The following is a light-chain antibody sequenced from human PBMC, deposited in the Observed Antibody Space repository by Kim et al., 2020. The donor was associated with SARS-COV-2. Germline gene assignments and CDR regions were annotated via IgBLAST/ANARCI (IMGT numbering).Light chain of an antibody. V-gene: IGLV3-19*01. CDR1: SLGKYP. CDR3: GSRDNNGPGV. J-gene: IGLJ3*02. CDR2: DKN. Sequence: AMGQTVRITCLGDSLGKYPASCYQQKPGQAPILVMHDKNNVRPSGVPDRFSGSNSGNTAFLTITGAQVEDEAAYYCGSRDNNGPGVFGGGTQLTVL.